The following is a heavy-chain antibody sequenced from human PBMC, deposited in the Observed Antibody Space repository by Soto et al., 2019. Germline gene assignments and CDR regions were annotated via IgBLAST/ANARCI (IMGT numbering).Heavy chain of an antibody. Sequence: GASVKVSCNASGYTFTGYYMHWVRQAPGQGLEWMGWINPNSGGTNYAQKFQGWVTMTRDTSISTAYMELSRLRSDDTAVYYCARSYSSSWTYYFDYWGQGTLVTVSS. J-gene: IGHJ4*02. CDR3: ARSYSSSWTYYFDY. CDR1: GYTFTGYY. V-gene: IGHV1-2*04. CDR2: INPNSGGT. D-gene: IGHD6-13*01.